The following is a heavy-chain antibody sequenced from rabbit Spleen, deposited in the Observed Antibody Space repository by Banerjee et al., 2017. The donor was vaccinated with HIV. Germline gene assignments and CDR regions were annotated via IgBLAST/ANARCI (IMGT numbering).Heavy chain of an antibody. CDR1: GFSISSSYW. D-gene: IGHD8-1*01. CDR2: IYASSSGDT. CDR3: ARDTGSSWYPDYFNL. J-gene: IGHJ4*01. V-gene: IGHV1S45*01. Sequence: QEQLVESGGGLGKPEGSLKLSCTASGFSISSSYWICWVRQAPGKGLEWIACIYASSSGDTYYASWAKGRFTISKSSSTTVTLQMTSLTAADTATYFCARDTGSSWYPDYFNLWGPGTLVTVS.